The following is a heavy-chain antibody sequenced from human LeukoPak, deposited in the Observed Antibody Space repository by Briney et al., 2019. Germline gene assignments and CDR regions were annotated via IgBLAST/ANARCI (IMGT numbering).Heavy chain of an antibody. CDR1: GFTFSSYS. V-gene: IGHV3-21*04. CDR2: ISSSSTYI. D-gene: IGHD3-3*01. CDR3: ARVDLGPLRY. J-gene: IGHJ4*02. Sequence: PGGSLRLSCAASGFTFSSYSMNWVRQAPGRGLEWVSSISSSSTYIYYADSVKGRFTISRDNAKNSLYLQMNSLRAEDTAVYYCARVDLGPLRYWGQGTLVTVSS.